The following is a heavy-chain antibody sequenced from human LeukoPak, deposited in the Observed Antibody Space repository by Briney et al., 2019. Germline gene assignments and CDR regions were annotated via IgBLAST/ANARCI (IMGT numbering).Heavy chain of an antibody. Sequence: PGGSLRLSCAASGFTFSCYGMHWVRQAPGKGLEWVAVISYDGSNKYYADSVKGRFTISRDNSKNTLYLQMNSLRAEDTAVYYCAKVRGALDYWGQGTLVTVSS. D-gene: IGHD1-26*01. CDR1: GFTFSCYG. V-gene: IGHV3-30*18. J-gene: IGHJ4*02. CDR2: ISYDGSNK. CDR3: AKVRGALDY.